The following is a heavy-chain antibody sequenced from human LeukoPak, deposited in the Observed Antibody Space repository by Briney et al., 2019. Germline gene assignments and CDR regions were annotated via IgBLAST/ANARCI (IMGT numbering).Heavy chain of an antibody. J-gene: IGHJ6*03. Sequence: PSGTLSLTCAVSGGSISSSNWWSWVRQPPGKGLEWIGEIYHSGSTNYNPSLKSRVTISVDKSKNQFSLKLSSMTAADTAVYYCARENCSSTSCPYYYYYMDVWGKGTTVTVSS. CDR3: ARENCSSTSCPYYYYYMDV. V-gene: IGHV4-4*02. D-gene: IGHD2-2*01. CDR1: GGSISSSNW. CDR2: IYHSGST.